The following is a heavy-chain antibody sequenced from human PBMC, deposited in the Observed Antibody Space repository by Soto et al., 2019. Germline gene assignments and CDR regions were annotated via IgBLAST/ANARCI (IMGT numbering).Heavy chain of an antibody. J-gene: IGHJ6*01. CDR2: VSGGGGST. V-gene: IGHV3-23*01. D-gene: IGHD4-17*01. CDR1: GFTFNHYA. CDR3: AKDSTVTTSLYFYYYGFDV. Sequence: VQLLESGGGLVQPGGSLRLACTASGFTFNHYAMSWVRQAPGKGLEWVSAVSGGGGSTKYADSVKGRFIISRDNSNSTLYLQMDSLRGEDTAVYYCAKDSTVTTSLYFYYYGFDVWGQGTTVTVSS.